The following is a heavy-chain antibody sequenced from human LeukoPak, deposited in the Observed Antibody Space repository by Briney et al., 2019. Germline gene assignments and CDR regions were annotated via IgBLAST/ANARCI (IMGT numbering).Heavy chain of an antibody. D-gene: IGHD3-10*01. Sequence: GGSLRLSCAASGFTFSSYWMSSVRQAPGKGLEWVANIKQDGSEKNYVDSVNGRFTISRDNAKNSLYLQMNSLRAEDTAVYYCARDRGAGLLWFGELETFDYWGQGTLVTVSS. J-gene: IGHJ4*02. CDR2: IKQDGSEK. CDR3: ARDRGAGLLWFGELETFDY. V-gene: IGHV3-7*03. CDR1: GFTFSSYW.